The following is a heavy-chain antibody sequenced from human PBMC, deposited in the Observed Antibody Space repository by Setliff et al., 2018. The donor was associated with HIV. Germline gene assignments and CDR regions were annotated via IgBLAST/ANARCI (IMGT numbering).Heavy chain of an antibody. Sequence: PGGSLRLSCASSGFTFSSYAMTWVRQAPGKGLECVAVISGSGGDTYYADSVKGRFVISREKSKSTLYLQMNSLRAEDTAVYYCAKKTAAYTSGSWLHDAFDIWAKGQWSPSPQ. CDR3: AKKTAAYTSGSWLHDAFDI. D-gene: IGHD3-10*01. V-gene: IGHV3-23*01. CDR1: GFTFSSYA. CDR2: ISGSGGDT. J-gene: IGHJ3*02.